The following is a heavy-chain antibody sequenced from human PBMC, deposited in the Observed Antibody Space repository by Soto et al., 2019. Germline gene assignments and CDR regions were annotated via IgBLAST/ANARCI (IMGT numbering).Heavy chain of an antibody. Sequence: QVQLQESGPGLVKPSETLSLTCTVSGGSVSSGSYYWSWIRQPPGKGLEWIGYTYYSGSTTYNPSLMSRVPISVDTSKNQFSLKLSSVPAADTAVYYCARGYYFDSSGYRDAFDIWGQGTMVTVS. V-gene: IGHV4-61*01. CDR2: TYYSGST. J-gene: IGHJ3*02. CDR3: ARGYYFDSSGYRDAFDI. CDR1: GGSVSSGSYY. D-gene: IGHD3-22*01.